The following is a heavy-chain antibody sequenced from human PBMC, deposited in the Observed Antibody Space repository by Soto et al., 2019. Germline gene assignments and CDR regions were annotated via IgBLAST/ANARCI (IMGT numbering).Heavy chain of an antibody. V-gene: IGHV1-3*04. CDR3: EREGINAGIRPWGDAFDI. D-gene: IGHD3-10*01. J-gene: IGHJ3*02. CDR2: ISTGTGNT. Sequence: QVQLVQSGAEVKKPGASVKISCEASGYTSTGYVMHWVRQAPGQRPEWMGWISTGTGNTRSSQRFQGRVTFTGDASASSFYMGLSSLTFEDTAVYYCEREGINAGIRPWGDAFDIWGQGTMVTVSS. CDR1: GYTSTGYV.